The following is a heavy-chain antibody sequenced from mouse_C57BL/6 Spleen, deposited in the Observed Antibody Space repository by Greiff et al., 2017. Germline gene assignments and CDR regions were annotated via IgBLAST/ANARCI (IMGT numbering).Heavy chain of an antibody. CDR2: ISYDGSN. CDR3: AREGQLPPAMDY. J-gene: IGHJ4*01. Sequence: DVKLQESGPGLVKPSQSLSLTCSVTGYSITSGYYWNWIRQFPGNKLEWMGYISYDGSNNYNPSLKNRISITRDTSKNQFFLKLNSVTTEDTATYYCAREGQLPPAMDYWGQGTSVTVSS. CDR1: GYSITSGYY. V-gene: IGHV3-6*01. D-gene: IGHD1-1*01.